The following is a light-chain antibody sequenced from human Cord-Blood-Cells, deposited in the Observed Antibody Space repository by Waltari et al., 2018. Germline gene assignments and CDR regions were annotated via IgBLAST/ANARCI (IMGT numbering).Light chain of an antibody. CDR2: DAS. Sequence: DIQMNQSPSSLSASVGDRVTITCQASQDISNYLNWYQQKPGKAPKPLIYDASNLETGVPSRFSGSGSGTDFTFTISSLQPEDIATYYCQQYDNLPALTFGGGTKVEIK. CDR1: QDISNY. J-gene: IGKJ4*01. CDR3: QQYDNLPALT. V-gene: IGKV1-33*01.